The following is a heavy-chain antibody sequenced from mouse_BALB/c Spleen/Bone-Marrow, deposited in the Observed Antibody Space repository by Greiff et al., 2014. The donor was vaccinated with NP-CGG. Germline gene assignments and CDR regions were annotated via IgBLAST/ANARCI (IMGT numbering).Heavy chain of an antibody. Sequence: EVQLQQSGGGLVKPGGSLKLSCAASGFTFSGYYMYWVRQTPEKRLEWVATISDGSTYTYYPDSVKGRFTISRDNAKNNLYLQMSSLKSEDTALYYCARDRGVQGYAMDYWGQGTSVTVSS. CDR3: ARDRGVQGYAMDY. CDR1: GFTFSGYY. D-gene: IGHD2-14*01. CDR2: ISDGSTYT. J-gene: IGHJ4*01. V-gene: IGHV5-4*02.